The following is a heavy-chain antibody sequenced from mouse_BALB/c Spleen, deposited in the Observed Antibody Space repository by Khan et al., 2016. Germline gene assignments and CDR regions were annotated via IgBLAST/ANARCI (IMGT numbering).Heavy chain of an antibody. J-gene: IGHJ3*01. V-gene: IGHV1-9*01. Sequence: QVQLQQSGAELMKPGASVKISCKASGYTFSRYWIEWIKERPGHGLEWIGEILPGTDSTNYNDKFKGKAAFTAESSSSTAYIQLNSPTSEDSAVYYCARGASWGQGTLVTVSA. CDR1: GYTFSRYW. CDR2: ILPGTDST. CDR3: ARGAS.